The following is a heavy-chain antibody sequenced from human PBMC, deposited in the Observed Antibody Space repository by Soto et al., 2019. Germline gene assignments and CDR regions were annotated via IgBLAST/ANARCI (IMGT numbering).Heavy chain of an antibody. Sequence: QVQLVQSGAEVKKPGASVKVSCKASGYTFITYGVSWVRQAPGQGLDWLGWISTYNGNTRYAERLQGRVTMTTDTTTKTAYMELRNLRSDDTAVYYCARGPTDYYDNSANYFLDYWGQGTLVTVYS. D-gene: IGHD3-22*01. J-gene: IGHJ4*02. V-gene: IGHV1-18*01. CDR3: ARGPTDYYDNSANYFLDY. CDR2: ISTYNGNT. CDR1: GYTFITYG.